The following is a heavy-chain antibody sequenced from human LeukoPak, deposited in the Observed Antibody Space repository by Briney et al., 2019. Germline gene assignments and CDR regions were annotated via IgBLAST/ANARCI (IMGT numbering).Heavy chain of an antibody. Sequence: ASVKVSCKASGYTFTGYYMHWVRQAPGQGLEWMGIIYPGGGSTSYAQKFQGRVTMTRDMSTSTVYMELSSLRSDDTAVYYCARGHITMVRGVIPPGYWGQGTLVTVSS. V-gene: IGHV1-46*01. CDR1: GYTFTGYY. CDR2: IYPGGGST. CDR3: ARGHITMVRGVIPPGY. J-gene: IGHJ4*02. D-gene: IGHD3-10*01.